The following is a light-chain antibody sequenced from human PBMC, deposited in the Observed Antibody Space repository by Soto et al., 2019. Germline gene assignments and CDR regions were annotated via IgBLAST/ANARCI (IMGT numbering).Light chain of an antibody. CDR2: VGTGGIVG. CDR3: GADHGIGSNLDVV. V-gene: IGLV9-49*01. J-gene: IGLJ2*01. Sequence: QSVLTQPPSASASLGASVTLTCTLSSGYSNYKVDWYQQRPGKGPRFVMRVGTGGIVGSKGDGIPDRFSVLGSGLNRYLTIKNIQEEDESDYHCGADHGIGSNLDVVFGGGTKLTVL. CDR1: SGYSNYK.